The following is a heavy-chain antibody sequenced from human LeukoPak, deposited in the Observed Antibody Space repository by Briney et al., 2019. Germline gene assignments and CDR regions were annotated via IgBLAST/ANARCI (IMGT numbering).Heavy chain of an antibody. D-gene: IGHD5-12*01. J-gene: IGHJ4*02. CDR1: EFIVSANY. V-gene: IGHV3-53*01. CDR2: IYSGGGT. CDR3: ARGGYDFDY. Sequence: PGGSLRLSCAASEFIVSANYMSWVRQAPGKGLEWVSVIYSGGGTYYADSVKGRFTIPRDNSKNTLYLQMKSLRAEDTAVYYCARGGYDFDYWGQGTLVTVSS.